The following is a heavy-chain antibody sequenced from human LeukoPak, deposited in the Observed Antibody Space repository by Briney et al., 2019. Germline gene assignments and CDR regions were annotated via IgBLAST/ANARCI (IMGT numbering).Heavy chain of an antibody. J-gene: IGHJ3*02. Sequence: GESLQISCKGSGYSFISYWISWVRQMPGKGLEWMGRIDPSDSYTNYSPSFQGHVTISADKSISTAYLQWSSLKASDTAMYYCATHCSSTSCYVQGSDAFDIWGQGTMVTVSS. CDR1: GYSFISYW. CDR3: ATHCSSTSCYVQGSDAFDI. CDR2: IDPSDSYT. V-gene: IGHV5-10-1*01. D-gene: IGHD2-2*01.